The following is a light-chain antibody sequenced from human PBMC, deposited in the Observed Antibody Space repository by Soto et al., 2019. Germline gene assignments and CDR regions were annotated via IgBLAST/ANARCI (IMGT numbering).Light chain of an antibody. Sequence: QSALTQPPSVSGAPGQRVTISCTGSSSNIGASYDVNWYQQLPGTAPKLLIYGNSNRPSGVPDRFSGSKSGTSASLAITGLQAEDEADYYCQSYDSSLSGWVFGGGTQLTVL. J-gene: IGLJ7*01. CDR2: GNS. V-gene: IGLV1-40*01. CDR3: QSYDSSLSGWV. CDR1: SSNIGASYD.